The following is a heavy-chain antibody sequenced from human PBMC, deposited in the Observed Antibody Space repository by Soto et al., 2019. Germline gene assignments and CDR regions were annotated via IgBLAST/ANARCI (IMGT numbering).Heavy chain of an antibody. Sequence: GGSLRLSCAASGFTFSNYAMSWVRQAPGKGLEWVSAISGSGGSTYYADSVKGRFTISRDNSKNTLYLQMNSLRAEDTAVYYCAKRVVVVFSIGAFDYWGQGTLVTVSS. CDR2: ISGSGGST. V-gene: IGHV3-23*01. CDR3: AKRVVVVFSIGAFDY. J-gene: IGHJ4*02. CDR1: GFTFSNYA. D-gene: IGHD2-15*01.